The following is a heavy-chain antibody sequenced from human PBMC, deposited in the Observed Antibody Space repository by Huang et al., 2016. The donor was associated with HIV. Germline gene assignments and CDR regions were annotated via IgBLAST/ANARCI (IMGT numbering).Heavy chain of an antibody. Sequence: QVHLVQSGAEVKKPGSSVRVSCTASGGSFTISGISWVRQAPGQGLEWLGGIVPMLWRGNYAQKMGDRVTITARESTTTVYMDLNSLRPEDTAVYYCASGASYEIWTPYYSGWHYSMDVWGEGTTVTVSS. CDR2: IVPMLWRG. D-gene: IGHD3-9*01. CDR1: GGSFTISG. V-gene: IGHV1-69*13. J-gene: IGHJ6*03. CDR3: ASGASYEIWTPYYSGWHYSMDV.